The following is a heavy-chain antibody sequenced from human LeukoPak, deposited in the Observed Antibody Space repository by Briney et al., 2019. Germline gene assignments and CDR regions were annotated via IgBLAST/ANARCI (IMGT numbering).Heavy chain of an antibody. CDR2: IYSGGST. V-gene: IGHV3-53*04. J-gene: IGHJ4*02. CDR3: ARGIVGALFDY. CDR1: GFTVSSNY. D-gene: IGHD1-26*01. Sequence: GGSLRLPCAASGFTVSSNYMSWVRQAPGKGLEWVSVIYSGGSTYYADSVKGRFTISRHNSKNTRYLQMNSLRAEDTAVYYCARGIVGALFDYWGQGTLVTVSS.